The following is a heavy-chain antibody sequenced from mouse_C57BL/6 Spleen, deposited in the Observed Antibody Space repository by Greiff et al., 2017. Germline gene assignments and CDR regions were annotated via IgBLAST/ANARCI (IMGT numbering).Heavy chain of an antibody. CDR2: INPSNGGT. D-gene: IGHD2-4*01. CDR3: ARRGYDYDYYFDY. Sequence: VQLQQSGTELVKPGASVKLSCKASGYTFTSYWMHWVKQRPGQGLEWIGNINPSNGGTNYNEKFKSKATLTVDKSSSTAYMQLSSLTSEDSAVYYCARRGYDYDYYFDYWGQGTTLTVSS. V-gene: IGHV1-53*01. CDR1: GYTFTSYW. J-gene: IGHJ2*01.